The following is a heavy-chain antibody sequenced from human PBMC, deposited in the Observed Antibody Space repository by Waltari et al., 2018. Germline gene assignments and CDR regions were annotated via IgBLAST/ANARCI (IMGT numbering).Heavy chain of an antibody. D-gene: IGHD6-13*01. J-gene: IGHJ4*02. Sequence: QVQLQPWGAGLWNPSETLSLTCAVYGGSFSGSYCTWIRPPPGKGLEWMGEINPSGSTNYNPSLKRRVTISVDKSKNQFSLMLSSVTAADTAVYYCARGLFLAADRTGGFDYWGQGTLVTVSS. CDR2: INPSGST. V-gene: IGHV4-34*01. CDR1: GGSFSGSY. CDR3: ARGLFLAADRTGGFDY.